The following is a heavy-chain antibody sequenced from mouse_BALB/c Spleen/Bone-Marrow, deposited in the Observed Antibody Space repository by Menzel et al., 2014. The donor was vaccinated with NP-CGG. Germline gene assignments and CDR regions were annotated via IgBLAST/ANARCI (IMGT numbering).Heavy chain of an antibody. Sequence: EVKLMESGGGLVQPGGSRKLSCAASGFTFSSFGVHWVRQAPEKGLEWVAYISSGSSTIYYADTVKGRFTISRGNPKNTLFLQMTSLRSEDTAMYYCARGKYGYDYWGQGTTLTVSS. CDR2: ISSGSSTI. V-gene: IGHV5-17*02. CDR1: GFTFSSFG. CDR3: ARGKYGYDY. J-gene: IGHJ2*01. D-gene: IGHD2-10*02.